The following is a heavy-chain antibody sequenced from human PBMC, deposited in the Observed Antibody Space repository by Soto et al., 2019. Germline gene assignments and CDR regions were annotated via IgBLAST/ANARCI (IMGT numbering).Heavy chain of an antibody. V-gene: IGHV3-64*02. J-gene: IGHJ2*01. CDR1: GFTFSSYA. CDR2: ISSNGGST. D-gene: IGHD1-26*01. CDR3: ARAYSGSYQDWYFDL. Sequence: GGSLRLSCAASGFTFSSYAMHWVRQAPGKGLEYVSAISSNGGSTYYADSVKGRFTISRDNSKNTLYLQMGSLRAEDMAVYYCARAYSGSYQDWYFDLWGRGTLVTVSS.